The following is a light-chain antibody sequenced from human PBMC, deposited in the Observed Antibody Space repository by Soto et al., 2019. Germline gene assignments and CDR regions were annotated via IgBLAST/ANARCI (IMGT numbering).Light chain of an antibody. CDR2: GAS. J-gene: IGKJ5*01. CDR3: QQYGSSPPVT. V-gene: IGKV3-20*01. Sequence: EIVFTQSPCTLSFFPLERSTLSCSASQSVSSSYLAWYQQKPGQAPRLLIYGASSRATGIPDRFSGSGSGTDFTLTISRLEPEDFAGYYCQQYGSSPPVTFGQGTRLEIK. CDR1: QSVSSSY.